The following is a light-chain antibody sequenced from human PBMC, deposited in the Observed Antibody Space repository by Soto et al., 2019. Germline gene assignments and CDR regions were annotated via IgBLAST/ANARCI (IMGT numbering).Light chain of an antibody. J-gene: IGKJ2*01. CDR3: QQRSNWPPYT. CDR2: DAS. Sequence: EIVLTQSRATLSLSPGERATLSCRASQSVSSYLAWYQQKPGQAPRLLIYDASNRATGIPARFSGSGSGTDSTLTIRSLEPEDFAVYYCQQRSNWPPYTFGQGTKLEIK. V-gene: IGKV3-11*01. CDR1: QSVSSY.